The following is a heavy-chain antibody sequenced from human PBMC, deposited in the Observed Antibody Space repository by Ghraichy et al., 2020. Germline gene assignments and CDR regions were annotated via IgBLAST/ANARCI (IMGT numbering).Heavy chain of an antibody. V-gene: IGHV3-48*01. CDR1: GFTFSTYN. CDR2: ITGSGSTV. CDR3: SRDSYGSGRLPFDS. J-gene: IGHJ4*02. D-gene: IGHD3-10*01. Sequence: GESLNISCAASGFTFSTYNMNWVRQAPGKGLEWVSYITGSGSTVYYADSVKGRFTISRDNAKNSLSLQMNNLRAEDTAVFYCSRDSYGSGRLPFDSWGQGTMVNVSS.